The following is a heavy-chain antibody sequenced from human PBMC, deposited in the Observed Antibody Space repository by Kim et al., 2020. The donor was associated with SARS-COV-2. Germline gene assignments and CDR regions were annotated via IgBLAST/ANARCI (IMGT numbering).Heavy chain of an antibody. D-gene: IGHD4-17*01. CDR3: ARGYGDFDY. V-gene: IGHV1-46*01. Sequence: GSTSYAQKFQGRVTMTRDTSTSTVYMGLSSRRSEDTAVYYCARGYGDFDYWGQGTLVTVSS. CDR2: GST. J-gene: IGHJ4*02.